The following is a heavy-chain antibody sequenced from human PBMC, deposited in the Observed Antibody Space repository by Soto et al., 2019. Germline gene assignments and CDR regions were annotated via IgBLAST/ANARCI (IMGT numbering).Heavy chain of an antibody. Sequence: SETLSLTCTVSGGSISRYYWSWIRQPPGKGLEWIGYMYNTGSTYYNPSLKSRVTISVDRSKNQFSLKLSSVTAADTAVYYCATVPGPWGQGTLVTVSS. CDR3: ATVPGP. D-gene: IGHD3-10*01. V-gene: IGHV4-59*12. J-gene: IGHJ5*02. CDR2: MYNTGST. CDR1: GGSISRYY.